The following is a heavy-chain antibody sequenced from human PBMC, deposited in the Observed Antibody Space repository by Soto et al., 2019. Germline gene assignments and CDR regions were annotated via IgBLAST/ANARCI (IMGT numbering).Heavy chain of an antibody. D-gene: IGHD2-21*02. CDR2: IYWDDDK. CDR3: IHSRCGGDCLRSYSSHYYYGLDV. Sequence: QITLKESGPTLLKPTQTLTLTCSVSGFSLNTGGLGVGWIRQPPGKALEWLALIYWDDDKRYSPSLRNRLSISKNAPNPLVSFTITNMDPVDTATYYCIHSRCGGDCLRSYSSHYYYGLDVWGQGTTVTVSS. J-gene: IGHJ6*02. CDR1: GFSLNTGGLG. V-gene: IGHV2-5*02.